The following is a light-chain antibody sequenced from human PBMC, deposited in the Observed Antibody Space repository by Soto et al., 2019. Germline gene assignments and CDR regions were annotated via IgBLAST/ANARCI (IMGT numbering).Light chain of an antibody. CDR2: EVS. V-gene: IGLV2-14*01. Sequence: QSALTQPASVSGSPGQSITISCTGTSSDVGGYNYVSWYQQHPGKAPKLMIYEVSNRPSGVSNRFSGSKSGNTASLTISGLQAEEEADYYCSSYTSSSTPYVFGTGTNLTVL. J-gene: IGLJ1*01. CDR3: SSYTSSSTPYV. CDR1: SSDVGGYNY.